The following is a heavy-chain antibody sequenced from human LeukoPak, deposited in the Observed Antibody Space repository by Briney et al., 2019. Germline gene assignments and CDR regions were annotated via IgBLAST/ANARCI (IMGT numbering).Heavy chain of an antibody. V-gene: IGHV4-39*01. CDR1: GGSISSSSYY. CDR2: IYYSGST. D-gene: IGHD1-26*01. Sequence: SGTLSLTCTVSGGSISSSSYYWGWIRQPPGKGLEWIGSIYYSGSTYYNPSLKSRVTISVDTSKNQFSLKLSSVTAADTAVYYCARPSGSFDYWGQGTLVTVSS. CDR3: ARPSGSFDY. J-gene: IGHJ4*02.